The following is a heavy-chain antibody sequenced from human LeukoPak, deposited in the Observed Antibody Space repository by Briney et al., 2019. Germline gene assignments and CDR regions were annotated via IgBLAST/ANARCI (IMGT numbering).Heavy chain of an antibody. D-gene: IGHD4-17*01. Sequence: SETLSLTCTVSGGSISSSSYYWGWLRPPPGKGREWIGSIYYSGSTYYNPSLKSRVTISVDTSKNQFSLKLSSVTAADTAVYYCARVHTVTKDPFDYWGQGTLVTVSS. V-gene: IGHV4-39*07. CDR1: GGSISSSSYY. CDR2: IYYSGST. CDR3: ARVHTVTKDPFDY. J-gene: IGHJ4*02.